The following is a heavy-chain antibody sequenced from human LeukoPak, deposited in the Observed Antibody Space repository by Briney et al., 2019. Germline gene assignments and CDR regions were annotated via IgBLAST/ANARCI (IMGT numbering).Heavy chain of an antibody. D-gene: IGHD3-3*01. CDR2: ISSSSSTI. J-gene: IGHJ4*02. CDR3: ARDGGGRNYDFWSGYYPYDF. V-gene: IGHV3-48*04. CDR1: GFTFSSYS. Sequence: GGSLRLSCAASGFTFSSYSMNWVRQAPGKGLEWGSNISSSSSTIYYADAVKGRFTISRDNAKNSLYLQMNSLRAEDTAVYYCARDGGGRNYDFWSGYYPYDFWGQGTLVTVSS.